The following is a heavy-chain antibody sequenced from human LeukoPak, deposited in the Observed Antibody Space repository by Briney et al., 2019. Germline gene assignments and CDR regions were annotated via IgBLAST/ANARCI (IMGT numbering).Heavy chain of an antibody. CDR3: AKAEGYDILTGLDY. V-gene: IGHV3-23*01. CDR1: GFTFSNYG. D-gene: IGHD3-9*01. CDR2: ISGSGGST. Sequence: QSGGSLRLSCAAAGFTFSNYGMTWVRQAPGKGLEWVSGISGSGGSTNYADSVKGRFAISRDNSKNTLYLQMNSLRTEDTAVYYCAKAEGYDILTGLDYWGQGTLVTVSS. J-gene: IGHJ4*02.